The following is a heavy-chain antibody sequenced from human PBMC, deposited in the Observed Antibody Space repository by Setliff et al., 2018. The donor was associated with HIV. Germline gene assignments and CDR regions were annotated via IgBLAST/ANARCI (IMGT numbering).Heavy chain of an antibody. D-gene: IGHD2-15*01. CDR2: ISGHTINV. Sequence: GGSLRLSCAASGFDFSSHAMSWVRQAPGKGLEWLSVISGHTINVYYADSVKGRFTASRDNPKNTVSLQLNSLRIEDTAVYYCARDFSWATDSWGQGTLVTVSS. J-gene: IGHJ4*02. CDR3: ARDFSWATDS. V-gene: IGHV3-23*01. CDR1: GFDFSSHA.